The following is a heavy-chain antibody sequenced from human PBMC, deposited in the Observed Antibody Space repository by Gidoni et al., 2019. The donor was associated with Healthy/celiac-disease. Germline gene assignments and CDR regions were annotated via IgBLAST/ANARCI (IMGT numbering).Heavy chain of an antibody. J-gene: IGHJ6*02. V-gene: IGHV3-23*04. Sequence: EVQLVESGGGLVQPGGSLRLSCAASGFTSSSYARSWVRQVPGKGLEWVSAISGSGGSTYYADSVKGRFTISRDNSKNTLYLQMNSLRAEDTAVYYCAKRDTAMGPYYYYGMDVWGQGTTVTVSS. CDR3: AKRDTAMGPYYYYGMDV. CDR1: GFTSSSYA. CDR2: ISGSGGST. D-gene: IGHD5-18*01.